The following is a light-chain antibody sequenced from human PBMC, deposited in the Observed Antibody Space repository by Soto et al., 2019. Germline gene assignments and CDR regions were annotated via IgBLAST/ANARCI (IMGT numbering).Light chain of an antibody. J-gene: IGLJ1*01. Sequence: QSALTQPASVSGSPGQSITISCTGTSSDIGGFYYVSLYQHHPGKDPKLMIYQVSNRPSGVSNRFSGSKSGNTASLTISGIQAEDEADYYCQSYDSSLTDYVFGTGTKSPS. V-gene: IGLV2-14*01. CDR1: SSDIGGFYY. CDR2: QVS. CDR3: QSYDSSLTDYV.